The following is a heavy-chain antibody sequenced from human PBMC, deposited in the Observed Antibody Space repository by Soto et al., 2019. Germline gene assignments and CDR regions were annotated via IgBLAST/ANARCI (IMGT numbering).Heavy chain of an antibody. CDR3: ARHVKVRGVILGFNY. CDR2: IYYSGST. CDR1: GGSISSSSYY. V-gene: IGHV4-39*01. Sequence: SETLSLTCTVSGGSISSSSYYWGWIRQPPGKGLEWIGSIYYSGSTYYNPSLKSRVTISVDTSKNQFSLKLSSVTAADTAVYYCARHVKVRGVILGFNYRGQGTLVTVSS. D-gene: IGHD3-10*01. J-gene: IGHJ4*02.